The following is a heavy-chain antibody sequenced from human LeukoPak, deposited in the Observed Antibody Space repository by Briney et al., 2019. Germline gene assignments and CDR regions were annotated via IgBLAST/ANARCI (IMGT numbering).Heavy chain of an antibody. CDR3: ARGPLIAAAGTW. J-gene: IGHJ4*02. Sequence: AGSLRLSCAASGCTFSSYCYSWVRKGPAQGMELEAKINQDGSEKAYVDSVRGRFTISSDNAKNSLFLQMNSLRAEDTAVYYCARGPLIAAAGTWWGQGTLVTVSS. CDR1: GCTFSSYC. CDR2: INQDGSEK. D-gene: IGHD6-13*01. V-gene: IGHV3-7*01.